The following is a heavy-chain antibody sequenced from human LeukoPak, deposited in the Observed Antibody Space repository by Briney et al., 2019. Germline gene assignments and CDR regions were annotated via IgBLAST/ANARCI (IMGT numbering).Heavy chain of an antibody. J-gene: IGHJ4*02. V-gene: IGHV1-46*01. CDR3: AREGSTASGPPDY. CDR1: GYTFTNYY. D-gene: IGHD3-10*01. Sequence: ASVKVSCKAAGYTFTNYYMHWVRQAQGQGLEWMGIMNPSGGTTIYAQKFLGRVTMTTDTSTTTVYMELSSLRSEHTAVYYCAREGSTASGPPDYWGQGTLVTVSS. CDR2: MNPSGGTT.